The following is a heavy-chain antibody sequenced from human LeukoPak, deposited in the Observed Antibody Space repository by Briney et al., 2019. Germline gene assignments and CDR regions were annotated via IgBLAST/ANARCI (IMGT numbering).Heavy chain of an antibody. V-gene: IGHV3-33*01. CDR1: GFTFNNYG. CDR2: IWYDGSNK. Sequence: GRSLRLSCAASGFTFNNYGMHWVRQAPGKGLEWVSAIWYDGSNKYYADSVKGRFTISRDNSKNTLYLQMNSLRAEDTALYYCARGQEYYYDSSAYSKFDCWGQGTLVTVSS. D-gene: IGHD3-22*01. CDR3: ARGQEYYYDSSAYSKFDC. J-gene: IGHJ4*02.